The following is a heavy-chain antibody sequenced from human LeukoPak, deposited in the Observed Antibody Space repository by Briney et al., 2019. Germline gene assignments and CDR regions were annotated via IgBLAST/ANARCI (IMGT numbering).Heavy chain of an antibody. V-gene: IGHV1-2*02. J-gene: IGHJ6*03. CDR1: GYTFTGYY. Sequence: ASVKVSCKASGYTFTGYYMHWVRQDPRQGLQWMGWINPNTGGTDCAQKFQGRVTMTRDTSISTVYMELSSLRSDDTAVYYCARADSVPAGDYHYWYMDVWGKGTTVTVSS. D-gene: IGHD2-2*01. CDR3: ARADSVPAGDYHYWYMDV. CDR2: INPNTGGT.